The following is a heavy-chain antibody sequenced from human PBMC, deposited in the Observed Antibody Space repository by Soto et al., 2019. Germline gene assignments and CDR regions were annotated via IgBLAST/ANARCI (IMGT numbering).Heavy chain of an antibody. CDR2: ISGSGGST. D-gene: IGHD6-19*01. CDR1: GFTFSSYA. CDR3: AKDLLPYSSGWYLVYNWFDP. J-gene: IGHJ5*02. Sequence: GGSLRLSCAASGFTFSSYAMSWVRQAPGKGLEWVSAISGSGGSTYYADSVKGRFTISRDNSKNTLYLQMNSLRAEDTAVYYCAKDLLPYSSGWYLVYNWFDPWGQGTLVTVSS. V-gene: IGHV3-23*01.